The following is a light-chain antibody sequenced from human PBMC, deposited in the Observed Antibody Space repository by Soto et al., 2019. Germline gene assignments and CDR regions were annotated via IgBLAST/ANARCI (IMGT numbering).Light chain of an antibody. CDR2: KAS. CDR1: QDINKW. J-gene: IGKJ1*01. Sequence: DIQMTQSPSTLSASVGDRVTITCRASQDINKWLAWYQQKPGQAPKLLISKASNLESGVPSRFSGSGSGPEYTLTISSLQHEDFATYYCQQYNSYWWTFGQGTKV. CDR3: QQYNSYWWT. V-gene: IGKV1-5*03.